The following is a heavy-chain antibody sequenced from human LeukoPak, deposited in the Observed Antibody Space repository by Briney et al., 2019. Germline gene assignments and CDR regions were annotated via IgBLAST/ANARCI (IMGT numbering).Heavy chain of an antibody. J-gene: IGHJ4*02. Sequence: PGGSLRLSCAASGFTFSRYGFHWVRQAPGKGLEWVAFISGSGGDKWYADSVKGRITISRDKSKNTVYLQMSSLRVEDTALYYCARDGGSESYAFDYWGQGTQVTVSS. CDR3: ARDGGSESYAFDY. CDR2: ISGSGGDK. D-gene: IGHD3-10*01. CDR1: GFTFSRYG. V-gene: IGHV3-30*02.